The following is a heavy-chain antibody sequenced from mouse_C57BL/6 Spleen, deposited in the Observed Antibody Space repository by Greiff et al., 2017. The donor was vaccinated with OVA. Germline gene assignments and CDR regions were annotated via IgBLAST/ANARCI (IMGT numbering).Heavy chain of an antibody. Sequence: EVKVVESGGGLVKPGGSLKLSCAASGFTFSDYGMHWVRQAPEKGLEWVAYISSGSSPIYYADTVKGRFTIARDNAKNTLFLQMTSLRSEDTAMYYCAKYGSSYAMDYWGQGTSVTVSS. J-gene: IGHJ4*01. V-gene: IGHV5-17*01. D-gene: IGHD1-1*01. CDR2: ISSGSSPI. CDR1: GFTFSDYG. CDR3: AKYGSSYAMDY.